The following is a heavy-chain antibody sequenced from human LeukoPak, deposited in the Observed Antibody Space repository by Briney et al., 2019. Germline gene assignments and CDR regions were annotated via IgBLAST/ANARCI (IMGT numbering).Heavy chain of an antibody. CDR3: ARGSVDCSSTSCNTTYYYSGMDV. D-gene: IGHD2-2*01. CDR1: GGSISSSSYY. J-gene: IGHJ6*02. CDR2: IYYSGST. V-gene: IGHV4-39*01. Sequence: PSETLSLTCTVSGGSISSSSYYWGWIRQPPGKGLEWIGTIYYSGSTYYNPSLKSRVTISVDTSKNQFSLKLSSVTAADTAVYYCARGSVDCSSTSCNTTYYYSGMDVWGQGTTVTVSS.